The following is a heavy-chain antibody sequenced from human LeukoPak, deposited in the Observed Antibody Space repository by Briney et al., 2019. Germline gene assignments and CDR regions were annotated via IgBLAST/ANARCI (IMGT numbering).Heavy chain of an antibody. Sequence: GGSLRLSCAASGFTFSSYGMHWVRQAPGKGLEWVAFIRYDGSNKYYADSVKGRFTISRDNSKNTLYLQMNSLRAEDTAVYYCANDIAAAGTRRGPMDVWGKGTTVTVSS. CDR2: IRYDGSNK. J-gene: IGHJ6*03. CDR3: ANDIAAAGTRRGPMDV. D-gene: IGHD6-13*01. V-gene: IGHV3-30*02. CDR1: GFTFSSYG.